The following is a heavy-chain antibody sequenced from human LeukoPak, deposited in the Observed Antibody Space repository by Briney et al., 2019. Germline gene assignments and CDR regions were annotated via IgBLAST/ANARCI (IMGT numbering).Heavy chain of an antibody. CDR2: IYWNDDK. J-gene: IGHJ3*02. CDR3: AHGSKQIWDDI. CDR1: GFSFSTGEEA. V-gene: IGHV2-5*01. Sequence: SGPTLVNPTQTLTLTCTFSGFSFSTGEEAVGWIRQPPGEALEWLALIYWNDDKRYSPSLSGRLTITKGTATNQVVLTMTNMDLVDTATYYCAHGSKQIWDDIWGQGTMVTVSS. D-gene: IGHD1-26*01.